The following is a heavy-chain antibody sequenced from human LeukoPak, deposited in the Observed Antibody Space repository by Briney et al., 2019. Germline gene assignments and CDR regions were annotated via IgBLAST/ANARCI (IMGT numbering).Heavy chain of an antibody. CDR2: IYSGGST. CDR3: ARDRGYCSGGSCSRDI. J-gene: IGHJ3*02. CDR1: GFTFSSNY. V-gene: IGHV3-53*01. D-gene: IGHD2-15*01. Sequence: GGSLRLSCAASGFTFSSNYMSWVRQAPGKGLEWVSVIYSGGSTYYSDSVKGRFTISRDNSKNTLYLQMNSLRAEDTAVYYCARDRGYCSGGSCSRDIWGQGTMVTVSS.